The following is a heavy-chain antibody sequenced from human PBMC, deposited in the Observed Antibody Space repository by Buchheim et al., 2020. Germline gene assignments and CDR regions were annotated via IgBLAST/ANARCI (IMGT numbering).Heavy chain of an antibody. Sequence: QVQLQESGPGLVKPSQTLSLTCTVSGGSISSGGYYWSWIRQHPGKGLEWIGYIYYSGSTYYNPSLKSRVTISVATSKNQFSLKLSSVTAADTAVYYCARSEEGNSSSWYPRFCWFDPWGQGTL. D-gene: IGHD6-13*01. CDR2: IYYSGST. CDR1: GGSISSGGYY. CDR3: ARSEEGNSSSWYPRFCWFDP. J-gene: IGHJ5*02. V-gene: IGHV4-31*03.